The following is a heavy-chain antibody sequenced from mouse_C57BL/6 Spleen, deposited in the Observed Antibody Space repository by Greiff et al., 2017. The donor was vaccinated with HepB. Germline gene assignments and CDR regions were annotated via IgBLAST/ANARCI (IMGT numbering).Heavy chain of an antibody. CDR2: ISYDGSN. CDR3: AREIYFKFAY. J-gene: IGHJ3*01. CDR1: GYSITSGYY. V-gene: IGHV3-6*01. Sequence: ESGPGLVKPSQSLSLTCSVTGYSITSGYYWNWIRQFPGNKLEWMGYISYDGSNNYNPSLKNRISITRDTSKNQFFLKLNSVTTEDTATYYCAREIYFKFAYWGQGTLVTVSA. D-gene: IGHD2-1*01.